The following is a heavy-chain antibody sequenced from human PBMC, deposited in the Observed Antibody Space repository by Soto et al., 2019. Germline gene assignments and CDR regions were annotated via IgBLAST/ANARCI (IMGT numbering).Heavy chain of an antibody. V-gene: IGHV5-10-1*01. D-gene: IGHD3-22*01. Sequence: GESLKISCKGSGYSFTSYWISWVRQMPGKGLEWMGRIDPSDSQTYYSPSFRGHVTISVTKSITTVFLQWSSLRASDTAIYYCARQIYDSDTGPNFQYYFDSWCQGTPVTVSS. CDR1: GYSFTSYW. CDR2: IDPSDSQT. CDR3: ARQIYDSDTGPNFQYYFDS. J-gene: IGHJ4*02.